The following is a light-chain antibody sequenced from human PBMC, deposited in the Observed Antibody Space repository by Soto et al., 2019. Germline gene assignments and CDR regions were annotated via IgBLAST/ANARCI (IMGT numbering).Light chain of an antibody. CDR2: AAS. CDR1: QGISSY. V-gene: IGKV1-8*01. CDR3: QQYYSYPT. J-gene: IGKJ5*01. Sequence: AIRLTQSPSSFSASTGDRVTITCRASQGISSYLAWYQQKPGKAPKLLIYAASTLQSGVPSRFSGSGSGTDFTLTISCLQSEDFATYYCQQYYSYPTIGQGTRLEIK.